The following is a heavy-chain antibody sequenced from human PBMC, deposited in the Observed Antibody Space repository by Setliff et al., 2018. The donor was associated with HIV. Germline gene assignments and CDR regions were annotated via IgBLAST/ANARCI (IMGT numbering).Heavy chain of an antibody. V-gene: IGHV4-61*02. CDR3: ARVAFYGPGSHDYFDH. D-gene: IGHD3-10*01. CDR1: GVSINTGSFY. J-gene: IGHJ4*01. CDR2: IYTSGST. Sequence: TLSLTCTVSGVSINTGSFYWNWNRQPAGKGLEWIGRIYTSGSTSYTPSLKSRVSISVDTSKNQFSLKLNSVTATDTAMYYCARVAFYGPGSHDYFDHWGHGILVTVSS.